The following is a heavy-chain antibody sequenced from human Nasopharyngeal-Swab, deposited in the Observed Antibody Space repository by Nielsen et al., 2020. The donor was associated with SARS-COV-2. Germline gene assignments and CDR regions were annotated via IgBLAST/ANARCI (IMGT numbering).Heavy chain of an antibody. J-gene: IGHJ6*02. D-gene: IGHD3-10*01. V-gene: IGHV3-30-3*01. Sequence: WIRQPPGKGLEWVAVTSRDGSDKYYADSVKGRFTMSRDTSKNVVYLEMNSLRAEDTAVYYCARDEGARVLWFGELSTYYYYGMDVWGQGTTVTVSS. CDR3: ARDEGARVLWFGELSTYYYYGMDV. CDR2: TSRDGSDK.